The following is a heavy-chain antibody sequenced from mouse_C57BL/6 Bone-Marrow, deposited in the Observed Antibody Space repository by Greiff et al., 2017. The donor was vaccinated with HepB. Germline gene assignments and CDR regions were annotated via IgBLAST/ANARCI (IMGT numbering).Heavy chain of an antibody. D-gene: IGHD1-1*01. CDR3: ARWYYGSSGDWYFDV. V-gene: IGHV1-59*01. CDR1: GYTFTSYW. J-gene: IGHJ1*03. CDR2: IDPSDSYT. Sequence: QVQLQQPGAELVRPGTSVKLSCKASGYTFTSYWMHWVKQRPGQGLEWIGVIDPSDSYTNYNQKFKGKATLTVDTSSSTAYMQHSSLTSEDSAVYYCARWYYGSSGDWYFDVWGTGTTVTVSS.